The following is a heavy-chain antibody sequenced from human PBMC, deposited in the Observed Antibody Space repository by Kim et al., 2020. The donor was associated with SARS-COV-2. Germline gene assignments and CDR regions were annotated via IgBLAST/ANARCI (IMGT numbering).Heavy chain of an antibody. V-gene: IGHV3-74*03. D-gene: IGHD4-17*01. Sequence: TTNADSVKGRFTISRDNRKNTLYLQMNSLRAEDTAVYYCASFPDYGDYNYWGQGTLVTVSS. CDR2: T. CDR3: ASFPDYGDYNY. J-gene: IGHJ4*02.